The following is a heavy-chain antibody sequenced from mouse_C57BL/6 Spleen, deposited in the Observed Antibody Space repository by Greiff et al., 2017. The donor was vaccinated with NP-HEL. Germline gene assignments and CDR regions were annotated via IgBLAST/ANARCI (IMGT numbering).Heavy chain of an antibody. J-gene: IGHJ4*01. CDR2: INPNYGTT. CDR3: ARKLGYDGYPYAMDY. Sequence: VQLKESGPELVKPGASVKISCKASGYSFTDYNMNWVKQSNGKSLEWIGVINPNYGTTSYNQKFKGKATLTVDQSSSTAYMQLNSLTSEDSAVYYCARKLGYDGYPYAMDYWGQGTSVTVSS. D-gene: IGHD2-3*01. CDR1: GYSFTDYN. V-gene: IGHV1-39*01.